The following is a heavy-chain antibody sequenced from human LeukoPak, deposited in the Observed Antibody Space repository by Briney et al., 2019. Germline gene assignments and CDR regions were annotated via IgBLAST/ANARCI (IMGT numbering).Heavy chain of an antibody. CDR3: AKDKITMVRGVPIDY. Sequence: GGSLRLSCAASGFTFSSYGMNWVRQAPGKGLEWVAVISYDGSNKYYADSVKGRFTISRDNSKNTLYLQMNSLRAEDTAVYYCAKDKITMVRGVPIDYWGQGTLVTVSS. V-gene: IGHV3-30*18. CDR2: ISYDGSNK. D-gene: IGHD3-10*01. J-gene: IGHJ4*02. CDR1: GFTFSSYG.